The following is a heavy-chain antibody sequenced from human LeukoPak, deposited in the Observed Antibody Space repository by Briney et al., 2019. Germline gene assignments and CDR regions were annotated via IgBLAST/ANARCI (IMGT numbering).Heavy chain of an antibody. CDR1: GGSISSSSYY. V-gene: IGHV4-39*01. J-gene: IGHJ4*02. D-gene: IGHD1-26*01. Sequence: SETLSLTCTVSGGSISSSSYYWGWIRQPPGKGLEWIGSIYYSGSTYYNPSLKSRVTISVDTSKNQFSLKLSSVTAADTAVYYCARLRWELPDMSFPTYWGQGTLVTVSS. CDR2: IYYSGST. CDR3: ARLRWELPDMSFPTY.